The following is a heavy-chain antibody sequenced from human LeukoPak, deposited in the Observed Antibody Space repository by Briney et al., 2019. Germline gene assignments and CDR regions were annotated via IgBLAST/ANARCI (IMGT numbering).Heavy chain of an antibody. CDR2: IYYSGST. CDR3: ARGGYDFWSGKLPVY. Sequence: SETLSLTCTVSGGSISSSSYYWGWIRQPPGKGLEWIGSIYYSGSTYYNPSLKSRVTISVDTSKNQFSLKLSSVTAADTAVYYCARGGYDFWSGKLPVYWGQGTLVTVSS. J-gene: IGHJ4*02. D-gene: IGHD3-3*01. CDR1: GGSISSSSYY. V-gene: IGHV4-39*01.